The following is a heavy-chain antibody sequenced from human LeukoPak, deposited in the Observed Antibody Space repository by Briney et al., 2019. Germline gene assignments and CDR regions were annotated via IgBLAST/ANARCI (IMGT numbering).Heavy chain of an antibody. D-gene: IGHD1-1*01. CDR3: AKGQERESRLDS. J-gene: IGHJ4*02. Sequence: GGSLRLSCAASGFTFSSYEMNWVRQAPGKGLEWVSYISSSGSTIYYADSVKGRFTISRDNAKNSLYLQMNSLRAEDTALYYCAKGQERESRLDSWGQGTLVTVSS. CDR2: ISSSGSTI. CDR1: GFTFSSYE. V-gene: IGHV3-48*03.